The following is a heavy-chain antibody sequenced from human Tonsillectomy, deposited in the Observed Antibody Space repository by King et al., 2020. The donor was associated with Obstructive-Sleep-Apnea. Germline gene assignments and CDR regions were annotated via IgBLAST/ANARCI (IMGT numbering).Heavy chain of an antibody. J-gene: IGHJ2*01. Sequence: VQLVESGGGLVQPGRSLRLSCAASGFTFGDYPMTWFRQAPGKGLEWVSFIRSKTYGGTTDHAASVKGRFTISRDDSKSIAYLQMNSLKTEDTAVYYCTRTKTTNFWYFDLRGRGTLVTVSS. CDR2: IRSKTYGGTT. D-gene: IGHD3-3*01. V-gene: IGHV3-49*03. CDR1: GFTFGDYP. CDR3: TRTKTTNFWYFDL.